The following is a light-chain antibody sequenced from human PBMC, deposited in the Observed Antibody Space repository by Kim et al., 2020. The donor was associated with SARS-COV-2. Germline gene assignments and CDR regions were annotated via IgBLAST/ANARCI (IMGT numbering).Light chain of an antibody. CDR1: SPNIGSNY. CDR3: AAWDDSLSGWV. J-gene: IGLJ3*02. V-gene: IGLV1-47*01. Sequence: GQRVTISCSAYSPNIGSNYVYWYQQLPGTAPKLLIYRNNQRPSGVPDRFSGSKSGTSASLAISGLRSEDEADYYCAAWDDSLSGWVFGGGTKVTVL. CDR2: RNN.